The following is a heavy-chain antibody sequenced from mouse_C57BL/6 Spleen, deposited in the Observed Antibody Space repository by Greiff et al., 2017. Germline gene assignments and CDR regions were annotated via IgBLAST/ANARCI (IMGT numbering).Heavy chain of an antibody. V-gene: IGHV1-4*01. CDR1: GYTFTSYT. CDR2: INPSSGYT. D-gene: IGHD1-1*01. J-gene: IGHJ2*01. CDR3: ARSTTVVAYDY. Sequence: QVQLKQSGAELARPGASVKMSCKASGYTFTSYTMHWVKQRPGQGLEWIGYINPSSGYTKYNQKFKDKATLTADKSSSTAYMQLSSLTSEDSAVYYCARSTTVVAYDYWGQGTTLTVAS.